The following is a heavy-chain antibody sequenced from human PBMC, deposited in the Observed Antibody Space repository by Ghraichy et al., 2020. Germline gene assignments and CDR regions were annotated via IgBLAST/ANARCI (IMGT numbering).Heavy chain of an antibody. CDR1: GFTFDDYA. CDR3: AKVCPFSGGSCYSS. V-gene: IGHV3-9*01. Sequence: SLNISCAASGFTFDDYAMHWVRQAPGKGLEWVSGISWNSGSIGYADSVKGRFTISRDNAKNSLYLQMNSLRAEDTALYYCAKVCPFSGGSCYSSWGQGTLVTVSS. CDR2: ISWNSGSI. J-gene: IGHJ4*02. D-gene: IGHD2-15*01.